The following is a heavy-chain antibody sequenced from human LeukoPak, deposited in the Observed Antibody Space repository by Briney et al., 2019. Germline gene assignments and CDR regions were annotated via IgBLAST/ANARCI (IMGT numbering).Heavy chain of an antibody. CDR2: INDSGST. J-gene: IGHJ6*03. Sequence: SETLSLTGAVYGGSLSGYYRSWIRQPPGKGLEWIGEINDSGSTYYNPSLRSRVTMSIDTSKNQFSLKLTSVTAADTAVYYCARAYYYYMDVWGKGTTVTVSS. CDR1: GGSLSGYY. V-gene: IGHV4-34*01. CDR3: ARAYYYYMDV.